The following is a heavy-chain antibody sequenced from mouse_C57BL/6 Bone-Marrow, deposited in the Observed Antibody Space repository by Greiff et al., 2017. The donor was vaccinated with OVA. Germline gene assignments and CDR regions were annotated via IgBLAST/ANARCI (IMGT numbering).Heavy chain of an antibody. D-gene: IGHD1-1*01. V-gene: IGHV1-76*01. CDR1: GYTFTDYY. CDR2: IYPGSGNT. CDR3: ARYGLYYYGSSYVYFDV. Sequence: QVQLQQSGAELVRPGASVKLSCKASGYTFTDYYINWVKQRPGQGLEWIARIYPGSGNTYYNEKFKGKATLTAEKSSSTAYMQLSSLTSEDSAVYFCARYGLYYYGSSYVYFDVWGTGTTVTVSS. J-gene: IGHJ1*03.